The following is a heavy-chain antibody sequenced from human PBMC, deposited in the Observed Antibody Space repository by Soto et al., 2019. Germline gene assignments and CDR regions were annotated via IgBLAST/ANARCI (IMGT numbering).Heavy chain of an antibody. J-gene: IGHJ4*02. V-gene: IGHV3-48*01. Sequence: PGGSLRLSCAASGFTFSSYSMNWVRQAPGKGLEWVSYISSSSSTIYYADSVKGRFTISRDNSRNTLYLQMNSLRAEDTAVYYCARDTGSSGWPFDYWGQGTLVTVSS. CDR2: ISSSSSTI. D-gene: IGHD6-19*01. CDR3: ARDTGSSGWPFDY. CDR1: GFTFSSYS.